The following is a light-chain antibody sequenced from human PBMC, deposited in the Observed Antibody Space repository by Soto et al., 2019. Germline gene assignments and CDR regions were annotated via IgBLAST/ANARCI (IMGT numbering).Light chain of an antibody. Sequence: QSVLTQPPAASGTPRQRVTISCSGSISNIESNFVYWYQQFPGTAPRLLIYRNNHRPSGVPDRFSGSKSGNSASLAISALRSEDEADYYCTVWDDSLRGRLFGGGTKLTVL. CDR2: RNN. CDR3: TVWDDSLRGRL. V-gene: IGLV1-47*01. J-gene: IGLJ2*01. CDR1: ISNIESNF.